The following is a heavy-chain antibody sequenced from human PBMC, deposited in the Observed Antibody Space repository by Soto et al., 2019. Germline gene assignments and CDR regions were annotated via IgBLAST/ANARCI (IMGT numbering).Heavy chain of an antibody. V-gene: IGHV1-69*13. Sequence: SVKVSCKASGGTFSSYAISWVRQAPGQGLEWMGGIIPIFGTANYAQKFQGRVTITADESTSTAYMELSSLRSEDTAVYYCERDRYDRGGWFNYWGQGTLVTVSS. J-gene: IGHJ4*02. CDR3: ERDRYDRGGWFNY. CDR2: IIPIFGTA. CDR1: GGTFSSYA. D-gene: IGHD3-22*01.